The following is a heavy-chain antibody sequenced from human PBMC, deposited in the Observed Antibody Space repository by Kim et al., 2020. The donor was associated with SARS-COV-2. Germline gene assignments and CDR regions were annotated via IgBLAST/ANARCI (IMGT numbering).Heavy chain of an antibody. V-gene: IGHV2-5*01. J-gene: IGHJ4*02. D-gene: IGHD5-18*01. CDR2: K. CDR3: AHSKGGIQYNY. Sequence: KHYSPSLKSRLTITKDTAKNQVVLTMTNMDPVDTATYYCAHSKGGIQYNYWGQGTLVTVSS.